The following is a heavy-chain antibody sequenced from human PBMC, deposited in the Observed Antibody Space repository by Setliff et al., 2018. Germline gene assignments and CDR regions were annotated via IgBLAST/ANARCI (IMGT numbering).Heavy chain of an antibody. CDR1: GGPISSSSYY. CDR2: IYYSGST. D-gene: IGHD3-3*01. V-gene: IGHV4-39*01. CDR3: ASRATYYNFWSGYYLY. J-gene: IGHJ4*02. Sequence: SETLSLTCTVSGGPISSSSYYWGWIRQPPGKGLEWIGSIYYSGSTYYNPSLKSRVTISVDTSKNQFSLKLNSVTAADTAVYYCASRATYYNFWSGYYLYWGQGTLVTVSS.